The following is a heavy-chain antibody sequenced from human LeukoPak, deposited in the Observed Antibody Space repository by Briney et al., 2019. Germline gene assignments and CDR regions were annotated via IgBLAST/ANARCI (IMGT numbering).Heavy chain of an antibody. D-gene: IGHD3-9*01. CDR1: GYTFTGYY. CDR2: INPNSGGT. J-gene: IGHJ4*02. CDR3: ARILRYFGLAYDC. V-gene: IGHV1-2*02. Sequence: ASVKVSCKASGYTFTGYYMHWVRQAPGQGLEWMGWINPNSGGTNYAQKFQGRVTMTRDTSISTAYMELSRLRSDDTAVYYCARILRYFGLAYDCWGQGTLVTVSS.